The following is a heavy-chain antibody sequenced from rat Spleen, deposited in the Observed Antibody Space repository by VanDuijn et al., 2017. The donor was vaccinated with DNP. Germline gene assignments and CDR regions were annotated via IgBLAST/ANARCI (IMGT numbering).Heavy chain of an antibody. J-gene: IGHJ4*01. D-gene: IGHD1-11*01. V-gene: IGHV5S13*01. CDR1: GFTFSNYG. CDR2: IGTGGGDT. Sequence: EVQLVESGGGLVQPGRSLKLSCATSGFTFSNYGMAWVRQTPTKGLEWVASIGTGGGDTYYRDSVKGRFTISRDNAKSTLYLQMNSLRSEDTATYYCTRINYGGYYYVMDAWGQGASVTVSS. CDR3: TRINYGGYYYVMDA.